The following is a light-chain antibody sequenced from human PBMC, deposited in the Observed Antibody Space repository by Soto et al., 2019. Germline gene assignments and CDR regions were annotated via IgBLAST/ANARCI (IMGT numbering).Light chain of an antibody. Sequence: QTVVTQEPSLSVSPGGTVTLTCGLSSGSVSTTYYPSWYQLTPGQTPRTLIHNTNIRSSGVPDRFSGSILGNRAALTITGAQADDESHYYSILYMGSAIWVFGGGTKLTVL. CDR2: NTN. CDR1: SGSVSTTYY. CDR3: ILYMGSAIWV. V-gene: IGLV8-61*01. J-gene: IGLJ3*02.